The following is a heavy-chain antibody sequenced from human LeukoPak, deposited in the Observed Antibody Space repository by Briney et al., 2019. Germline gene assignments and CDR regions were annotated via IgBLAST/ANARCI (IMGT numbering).Heavy chain of an antibody. J-gene: IGHJ3*02. CDR2: IGTAGDT. Sequence: PGGSLRLSCAASGFTFSSYDMHWVRQATGKGLEWVSAIGTAGDTYYPGSVKGRFTISRENAKNSLYLQMNSLRAGDTAVYYCARGGADSSGNPDDAFDIWGQGTMVTVSS. CDR1: GFTFSSYD. CDR3: ARGGADSSGNPDDAFDI. V-gene: IGHV3-13*01. D-gene: IGHD3-22*01.